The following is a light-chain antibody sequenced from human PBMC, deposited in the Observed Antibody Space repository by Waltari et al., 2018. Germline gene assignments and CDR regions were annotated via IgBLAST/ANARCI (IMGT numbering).Light chain of an antibody. CDR3: QQYNNWPPVFT. V-gene: IGKV3-15*01. CDR2: GAS. J-gene: IGKJ3*01. CDR1: QSVRSN. Sequence: EIVMTRSPATLSVSPGERATLSCRASQSVRSNLAWYQQKPGQAPRLLIYGASNRATGVPARFSGSGSGTDFTLTISSLQSEDFAIYYCQQYNNWPPVFTFGPGTRVDIK.